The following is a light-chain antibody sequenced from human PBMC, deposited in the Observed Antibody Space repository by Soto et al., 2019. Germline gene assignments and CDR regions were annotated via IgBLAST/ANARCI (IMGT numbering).Light chain of an antibody. V-gene: IGKV1-5*01. CDR2: DAS. CDR3: QQYNSYPWT. Sequence: DIQMTQSPSTLSASVGDRVTITCRASQSISSWLAWYQQKPGKAPKLLIYDASSLESGVPSRFSGSASGTEFTLTISSLQPDDSAAYYCQQYNSYPWTFGQGTKVDIK. J-gene: IGKJ1*01. CDR1: QSISSW.